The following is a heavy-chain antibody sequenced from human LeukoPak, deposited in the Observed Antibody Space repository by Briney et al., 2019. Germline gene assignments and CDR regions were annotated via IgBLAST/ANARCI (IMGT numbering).Heavy chain of an antibody. CDR1: GLTFSDYY. Sequence: PGGSLRLSCAVSGLTFSDYYMSWTRQAPGKGPELVSYISPSGSSIFYVDSVKGRFTISRDNSRSTLYLQMNSLRPEDTAIYYCAREGYYGSGSPPSLYFDYWGQGTLVTVSS. V-gene: IGHV3-11*04. CDR3: AREGYYGSGSPPSLYFDY. D-gene: IGHD3-10*01. J-gene: IGHJ4*02. CDR2: ISPSGSSI.